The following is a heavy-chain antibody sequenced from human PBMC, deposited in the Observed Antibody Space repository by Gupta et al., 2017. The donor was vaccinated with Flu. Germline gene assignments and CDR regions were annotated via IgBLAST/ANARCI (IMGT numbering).Heavy chain of an antibody. D-gene: IGHD4-11*01. CDR1: GGSISSSNW. V-gene: IGHV4-4*02. J-gene: IGHJ5*02. Sequence: QVQLQESGPGLVKPSGTLSLTCAVSGGSISSSNWWSWVRQPPGKGLEWIGEIYHSGSTNYNPSLKSRVTISVDKSKNQFSLKLSSVTAADTAVYYCARVFWGYDYSNPGRWFDPWGQGTLVTVSS. CDR3: ARVFWGYDYSNPGRWFDP. CDR2: IYHSGST.